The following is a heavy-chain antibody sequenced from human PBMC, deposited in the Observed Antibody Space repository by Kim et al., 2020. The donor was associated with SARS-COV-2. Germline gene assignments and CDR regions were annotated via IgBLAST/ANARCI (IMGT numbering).Heavy chain of an antibody. D-gene: IGHD3-10*01. CDR3: PTVGSAWVRDS. CDR1: GFTLGGDA. Sequence: GGSLRLSCIISGFTLGGDAMSWVRQAPGKGLEWVAMNKGGDSAAYYVDSVKGRFTISRDNAKNSLYLQMSGLRTDDTAAYYCPTVGSAWVRDSCGQGAL. V-gene: IGHV3-7*03. J-gene: IGHJ5*01. CDR2: NKGGDSAA.